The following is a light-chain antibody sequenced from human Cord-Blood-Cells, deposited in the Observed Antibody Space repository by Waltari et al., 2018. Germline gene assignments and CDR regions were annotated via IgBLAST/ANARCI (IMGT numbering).Light chain of an antibody. CDR1: SSDVGGYNN. CDR3: SSYTSSSTLV. J-gene: IGLJ2*01. V-gene: IGLV2-14*01. CDR2: EVS. Sequence: QSALTQPASVSGSPGQSITISCTGTSSDVGGYNNVSWSQQHPGKAPKLMIYEVSNRPSGVSNRFSGSKSGNTASLTISGLQAEDEADYYCSSYTSSSTLVFGGGTKLTVL.